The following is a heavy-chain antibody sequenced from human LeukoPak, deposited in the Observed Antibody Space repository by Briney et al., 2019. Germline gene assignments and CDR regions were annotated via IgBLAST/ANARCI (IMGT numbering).Heavy chain of an antibody. Sequence: QSGGSLRLSCAASGFTFTTYWMHWVRQAPGKGLVWVSHINSDGSITSYADSVKGRFTISRDNAKNTLYLQMNSLRAEDTAVYYCAKPGMRAVVPAMSTFDYWGQGTLVTVSS. V-gene: IGHV3-74*01. CDR2: INSDGSIT. D-gene: IGHD4-23*01. J-gene: IGHJ4*02. CDR3: AKPGMRAVVPAMSTFDY. CDR1: GFTFTTYW.